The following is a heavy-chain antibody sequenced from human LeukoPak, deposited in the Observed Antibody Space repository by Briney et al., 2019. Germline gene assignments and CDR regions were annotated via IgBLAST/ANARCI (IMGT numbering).Heavy chain of an antibody. Sequence: GGSLRLSCAASGFTFSSHWMTWVRQTPGKGLEWVANIKEDGSDKYYADSMKGRFTISRDNAKKSLYLQLNSPRVEDTAVYYCARPKSDYWGQGTLVTVSS. CDR1: GFTFSSHW. J-gene: IGHJ4*02. CDR3: ARPKSDY. V-gene: IGHV3-7*01. CDR2: IKEDGSDK.